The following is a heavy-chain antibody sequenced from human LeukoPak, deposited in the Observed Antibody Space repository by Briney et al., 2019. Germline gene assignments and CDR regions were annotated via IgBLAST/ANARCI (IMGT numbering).Heavy chain of an antibody. V-gene: IGHV3-30*04. Sequence: PGGSLRLSCAASGFSFSNYAIHWVRQAPGKGLEWVAVVSYDGSDKWYADSVKGRFTISRDNSKNTIYVQMNSLRAEDTAVYYCARSIGEGYFDYWGQGTLVTVSS. CDR3: ARSIGEGYFDY. D-gene: IGHD3-10*01. CDR2: VSYDGSDK. CDR1: GFSFSNYA. J-gene: IGHJ4*02.